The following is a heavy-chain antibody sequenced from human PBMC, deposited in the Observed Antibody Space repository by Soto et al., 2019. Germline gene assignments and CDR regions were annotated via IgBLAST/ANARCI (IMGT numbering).Heavy chain of an antibody. J-gene: IGHJ3*02. CDR1: GGSISSYY. D-gene: IGHD3-16*02. Sequence: SETLSLTCTVSGGSISSYYWSWIRQPPGKGLEWIGEINYSGSTNYNPSLKSRVTISVDTSKNQFSLKLSSVTAADTAVYYCARFKVMITFGGVIGRDAFDIWGQGTMVTVS. V-gene: IGHV4-59*12. CDR3: ARFKVMITFGGVIGRDAFDI. CDR2: INYSGST.